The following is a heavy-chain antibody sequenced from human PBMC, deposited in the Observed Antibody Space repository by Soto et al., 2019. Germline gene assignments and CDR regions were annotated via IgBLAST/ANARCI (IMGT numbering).Heavy chain of an antibody. CDR3: ATEIVVVPAAIGYGAFDI. CDR2: INHSGST. J-gene: IGHJ3*02. Sequence: SETLSLTCAVYGGSFSGYYWSWIRQPPGKGLEWIGEINHSGSTNYNPSLKSRVTISVDTSKNQFSLKLSSVTAADTAVYYCATEIVVVPAAIGYGAFDIWGQGTMVTVSS. CDR1: GGSFSGYY. D-gene: IGHD2-2*02. V-gene: IGHV4-34*01.